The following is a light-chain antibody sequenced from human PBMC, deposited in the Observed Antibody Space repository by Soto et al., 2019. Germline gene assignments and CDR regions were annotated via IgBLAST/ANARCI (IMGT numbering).Light chain of an antibody. CDR2: GAS. Sequence: EILMTQSPATLSVSPGERATLSCRASQSVGSYLAWYQQKPGQAPRLLIYGASTRATGIPARFSGSGSGTEFTLTISSLQSEDFAVYYCQQYNSWPLFGGGTKVDIK. CDR1: QSVGSY. J-gene: IGKJ4*01. CDR3: QQYNSWPL. V-gene: IGKV3-15*01.